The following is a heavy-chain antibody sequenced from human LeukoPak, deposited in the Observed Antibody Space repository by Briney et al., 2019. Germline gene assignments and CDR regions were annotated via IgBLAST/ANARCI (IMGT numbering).Heavy chain of an antibody. CDR1: GYTFTSYG. Sequence: GASVKVSCKTSGYTFTSYGISWVRQAPGQGLEWMGWISSSKGNTNYAQKLQGRVTVTTDTSTSTAYMELRSLRSDDTAVYYCARDRASGYTNPNWFDPWGQGSLVTVSS. V-gene: IGHV1-18*01. D-gene: IGHD6-13*01. J-gene: IGHJ5*02. CDR2: ISSSKGNT. CDR3: ARDRASGYTNPNWFDP.